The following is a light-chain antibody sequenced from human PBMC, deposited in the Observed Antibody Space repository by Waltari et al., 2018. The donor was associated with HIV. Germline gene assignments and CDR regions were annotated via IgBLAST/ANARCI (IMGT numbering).Light chain of an antibody. J-gene: IGLJ1*01. Sequence: SFVLTQPPSVSVAPGQTATISCGESNIGSSSVHWYQLKPGQAPVLVVYDDSDRPSGIPERFSGSNSGNTATLTISRVEAGDEADYFCQVWDTSSDHVDYVFGTGTKVTVL. CDR3: QVWDTSSDHVDYV. CDR2: DDS. CDR1: NIGSSS. V-gene: IGLV3-21*02.